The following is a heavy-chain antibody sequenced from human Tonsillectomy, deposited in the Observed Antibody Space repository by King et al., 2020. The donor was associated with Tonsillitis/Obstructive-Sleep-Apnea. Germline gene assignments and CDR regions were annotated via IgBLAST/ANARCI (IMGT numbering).Heavy chain of an antibody. V-gene: IGHV1-69*09. J-gene: IGHJ6*03. D-gene: IGHD5-24*01. CDR2: VIPILGIA. CDR1: GGTFSSYA. Sequence: VQLVQSGAEVKKPGSSVKVSCKASGGTFSSYAISWVRQAPGQGLEWMGRVIPILGIANYAQKFQGRVTITADKSTSTAYMELSSLRSEDTAVYYCAIPDDPGNYYYMDVWGKGTTVTVSS. CDR3: AIPDDPGNYYYMDV.